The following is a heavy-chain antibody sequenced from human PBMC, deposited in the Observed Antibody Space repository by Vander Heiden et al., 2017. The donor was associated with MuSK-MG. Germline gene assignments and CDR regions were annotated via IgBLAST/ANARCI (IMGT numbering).Heavy chain of an antibody. V-gene: IGHV5-51*01. CDR1: GYSFTSYW. J-gene: IGHJ4*02. CDR2: IYPGDFDT. D-gene: IGHD3-16*01. Sequence: EVQLVQSGAEVKKPGESLRISCKTSGYSFTSYWIGWVRQMPGKGLEWMGIIYPGDFDTRYSPSVQGQVTVSADKSINTAYLQWGSLKASDSAMYYCARHVAEVDGASIDYWGQGTLVTVSS. CDR3: ARHVAEVDGASIDY.